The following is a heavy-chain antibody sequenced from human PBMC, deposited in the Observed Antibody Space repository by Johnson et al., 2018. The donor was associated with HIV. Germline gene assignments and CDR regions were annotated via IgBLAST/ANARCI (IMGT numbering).Heavy chain of an antibody. Sequence: VQLVESGGGLIQPGGSLRLSCAASGFTVSSNYMSWVRQAPGKGLEWVSVIYSGGSTYYADSVKGRFTISRDNSKNTLYLQMNSLRVEDTAVYYCASSSPYRGSYGDAFDIWGQGTLVTVSS. CDR2: IYSGGST. V-gene: IGHV3-53*01. CDR3: ASSSPYRGSYGDAFDI. J-gene: IGHJ3*02. CDR1: GFTVSSNY. D-gene: IGHD1-26*01.